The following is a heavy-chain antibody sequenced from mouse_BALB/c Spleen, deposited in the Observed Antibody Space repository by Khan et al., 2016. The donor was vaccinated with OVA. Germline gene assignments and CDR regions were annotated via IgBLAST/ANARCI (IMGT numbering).Heavy chain of an antibody. CDR2: IGSDSSTI. D-gene: IGHD2-12*01. V-gene: IGHV5-17*02. CDR3: ASSRYWSWFAS. CDR1: GFTFSSFG. Sequence: EVELVESGGGLVQPGGSRKLSCTASGFTFSSFGMHWVRQAPEKGLEWVASIGSDSSTIYYADTVKGRFTISRDNPKNTLLLQLTSLRSEDTAITYWASSRYWSWFASWGQGTLVTVSA. J-gene: IGHJ3*01.